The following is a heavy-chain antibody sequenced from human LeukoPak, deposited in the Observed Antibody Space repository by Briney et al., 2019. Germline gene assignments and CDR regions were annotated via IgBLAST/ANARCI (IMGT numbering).Heavy chain of an antibody. V-gene: IGHV4-61*02. CDR1: GGSISSGSYY. D-gene: IGHD2-15*01. Sequence: PSETLSLTCTVSGGSISSGSYYWSWIRQPAGKGLEWIGRIYTSGSTNYNPSLKSRVTISVDTSKNQFSLKLSSVTAADTAVYYCARLSVVAATNLGFDPWGQGTLVTVSS. CDR3: ARLSVVAATNLGFDP. CDR2: IYTSGST. J-gene: IGHJ5*02.